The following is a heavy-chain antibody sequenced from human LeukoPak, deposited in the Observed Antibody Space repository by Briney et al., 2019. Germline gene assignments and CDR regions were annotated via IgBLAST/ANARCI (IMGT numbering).Heavy chain of an antibody. CDR3: NSLSASSPIDY. CDR2: IRSKAYGGTT. Sequence: GGSLRLSCTASGFIFGDYAVTWVRQAPGKGLEWVGLIRSKAYGGTTEYAASVKGRFTISRDDSKSIAYLQMNSLKTEDTAVYCCNSLSASSPIDYWGQGTLVTVSS. V-gene: IGHV3-49*04. J-gene: IGHJ4*02. CDR1: GFIFGDYA.